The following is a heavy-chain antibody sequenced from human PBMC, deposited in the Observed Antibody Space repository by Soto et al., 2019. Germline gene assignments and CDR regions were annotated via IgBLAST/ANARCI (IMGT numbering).Heavy chain of an antibody. Sequence: QVQLVQSGAEVKKPGSSVKVSCKASGGTFSSYAISWVRQAPGQGLEWMGGIIPIFGTANYAQKFQGRVTIPADESTSRAYMELSSLRSEDTAVYYCARSGGYSGYESGYFDYWGQGTLVTVSS. J-gene: IGHJ4*02. CDR2: IIPIFGTA. CDR3: ARSGGYSGYESGYFDY. D-gene: IGHD5-12*01. V-gene: IGHV1-69*01. CDR1: GGTFSSYA.